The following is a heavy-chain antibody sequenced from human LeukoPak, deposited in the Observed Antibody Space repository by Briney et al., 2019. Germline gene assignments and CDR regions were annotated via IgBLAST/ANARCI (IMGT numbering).Heavy chain of an antibody. J-gene: IGHJ4*02. CDR2: IYYSGGT. CDR1: GCSVSSGSYY. CDR3: ARVVGEEVVFDY. Sequence: SETLSLTCTVSGCSVSSGSYYWSWIRQPPGKGLEWIGYIYYSGGTNYNPSLKSRVTISVDTSKNQFSLKLSSVTAADTAVYYCARVVGEEVVFDYWGQGTLVTVSS. D-gene: IGHD2-2*01. V-gene: IGHV4-61*01.